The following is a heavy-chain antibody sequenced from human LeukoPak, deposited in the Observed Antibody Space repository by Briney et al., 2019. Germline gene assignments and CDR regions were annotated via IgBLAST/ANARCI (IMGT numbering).Heavy chain of an antibody. CDR3: ARMSWQQLAYNWFDP. D-gene: IGHD6-13*01. CDR1: GYSISSGYY. V-gene: IGHV4-38-2*02. CDR2: IYHSGST. J-gene: IGHJ5*02. Sequence: SETLSLTCTVSGYSISSGYYWGWIRQPPGKGLEWIGSIYHSGSTYYNPSLKSRVTISVDTSKNQFSLKLSSVTAADTAVYYCARMSWQQLAYNWFDPWGQGTLVTVSS.